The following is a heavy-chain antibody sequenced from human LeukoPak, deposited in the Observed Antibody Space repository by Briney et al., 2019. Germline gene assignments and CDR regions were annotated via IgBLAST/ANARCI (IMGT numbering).Heavy chain of an antibody. CDR1: GGSFSGYY. CDR2: INHSGST. CDR3: ARDKVGATALGY. V-gene: IGHV4-34*01. D-gene: IGHD1-26*01. J-gene: IGHJ4*02. Sequence: SETLSLTCAVYGGSFSGYYWSWIRQPPGKGLEWIGEINHSGSTNYNPSLKSRVTISVDTSKNQFSLKLSSVTAADTAVYYCARDKVGATALGYWGQGTLVTVSS.